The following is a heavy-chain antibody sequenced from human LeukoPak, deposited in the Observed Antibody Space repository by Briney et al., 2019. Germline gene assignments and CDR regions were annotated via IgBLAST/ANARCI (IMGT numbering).Heavy chain of an antibody. Sequence: PSETLSLTCTVSGGSIGSYYRSWIRQPPGKGLEWIGYIYYSGSTNYNPSLKSRVTISVDTSKNQFSLKLSSVTAADTAVYYCARDLSEAAPPFGWFDPWGQGTLVTVSS. V-gene: IGHV4-59*01. CDR3: ARDLSEAAPPFGWFDP. CDR1: GGSIGSYY. J-gene: IGHJ5*02. CDR2: IYYSGST. D-gene: IGHD2-15*01.